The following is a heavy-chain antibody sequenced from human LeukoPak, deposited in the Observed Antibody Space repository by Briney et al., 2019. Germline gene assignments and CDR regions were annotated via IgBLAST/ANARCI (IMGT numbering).Heavy chain of an antibody. CDR3: ARALAAPWYYYGSGSYSFDY. J-gene: IGHJ4*02. V-gene: IGHV3-7*01. CDR1: GFTFSSYW. D-gene: IGHD3-10*01. CDR2: IKQDGSEK. Sequence: GGSLRPSCAASGFTFSSYWMSWVRQAPGKGLEWVANIKQDGSEKYYVDSVKGRFTISRDNAKNSLYLQMNSLRAEDTAVYYCARALAAPWYYYGSGSYSFDYWGQGTLVTVSS.